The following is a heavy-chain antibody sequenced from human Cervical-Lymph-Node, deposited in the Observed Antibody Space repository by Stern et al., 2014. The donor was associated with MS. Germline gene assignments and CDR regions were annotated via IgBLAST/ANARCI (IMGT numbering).Heavy chain of an antibody. J-gene: IGHJ4*02. CDR1: GFSFGTSW. Sequence: EVHLGESGGGLVQTGGSLRLSCVASGFSFGTSWMSWVRQPPGRGLEWVANIRQDGYDKFYVDSVKGRFTISRDNARNSLYLQMNSLTVADTAVYYCARDRRAFLDYWGQGTHVAVSS. CDR2: IRQDGYDK. D-gene: IGHD2/OR15-2a*01. V-gene: IGHV3-7*01. CDR3: ARDRRAFLDY.